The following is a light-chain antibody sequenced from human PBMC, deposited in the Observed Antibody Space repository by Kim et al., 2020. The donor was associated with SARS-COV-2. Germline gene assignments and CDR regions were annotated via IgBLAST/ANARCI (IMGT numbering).Light chain of an antibody. CDR2: QND. CDR3: HVWDSGAVV. J-gene: IGLJ3*02. CDR1: DFDNKH. V-gene: IGLV3-1*01. Sequence: GQTATITCSGGDFDNKHIAWYQQRPGQSPVLVIYQNDKRPSGIPERFSGSTSGNTATLTVSETQALDEADYFCHVWDSGAVVFGGGTKVTVL.